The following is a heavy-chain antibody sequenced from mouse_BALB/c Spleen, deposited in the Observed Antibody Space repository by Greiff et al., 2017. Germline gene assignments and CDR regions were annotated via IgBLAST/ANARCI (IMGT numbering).Heavy chain of an antibody. Sequence: VKLMESGPGLVAPSQSLSITCTVSGFSLPSYGVHWVRQHPGKGLEWLGVIWAGGSTNYNSALMSRLSISKDNSKSQVFLKMNSLQTDDTAMYYCARGPYYYGSSYDAMDYWGQGTSVTVSS. CDR1: GFSLPSYG. D-gene: IGHD1-1*01. V-gene: IGHV2-9*02. CDR3: ARGPYYYGSSYDAMDY. CDR2: IWAGGST. J-gene: IGHJ4*01.